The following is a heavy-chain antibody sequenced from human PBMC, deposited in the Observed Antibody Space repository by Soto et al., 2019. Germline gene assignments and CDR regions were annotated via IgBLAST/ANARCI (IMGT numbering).Heavy chain of an antibody. CDR2: ISYDGSNK. CDR3: ARDLTPYSSSWYGTLD. CDR1: GFTFSSYA. D-gene: IGHD6-13*01. Sequence: QVQLVESGGGVVQPGRSLRLSCAASGFTFSSYAMHWVRQAPGEGLEWVAVISYDGSNKYYADSVKGRFTISRDNSKNTLYLQMNSLRAEDTAVYYCARDLTPYSSSWYGTLDWGQGTLVTVSS. J-gene: IGHJ4*02. V-gene: IGHV3-30-3*01.